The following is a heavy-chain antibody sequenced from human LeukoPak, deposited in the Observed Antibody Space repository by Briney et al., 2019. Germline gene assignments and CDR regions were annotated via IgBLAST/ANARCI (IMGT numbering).Heavy chain of an antibody. D-gene: IGHD6-19*01. CDR1: GXSFTSYC. V-gene: IGHV5-51*01. CDR2: IYPGDSDT. CDR3: ARLGIAVAGDY. J-gene: IGHJ4*02. Sequence: GESLKISFKGSGXSFTSYCIGWVRQMPGKGLEWMGIIYPGDSDTRYSPSFQGQVTISADKSFSTAYLQWSSLKASDTAMYYCARLGIAVAGDYWGQGTLVTVSS.